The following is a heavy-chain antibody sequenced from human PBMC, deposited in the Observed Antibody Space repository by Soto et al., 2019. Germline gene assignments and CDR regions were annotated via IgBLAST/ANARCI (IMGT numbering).Heavy chain of an antibody. CDR3: ASGASRWYPYFFDS. CDR2: IIPYYNTL. CDR1: EGTFNSYA. D-gene: IGHD6-13*01. Sequence: QAQVVQSGAEVRKPGSSVKLSCKASEGTFNSYAIAWVRQAPGQGLEWMGGIIPYYNTLNYAQKFQDRVTITADDTTNTVHKELSSLRSDDTAVYFCASGASRWYPYFFDSWAQGTLVTVSS. V-gene: IGHV1-69*01. J-gene: IGHJ4*02.